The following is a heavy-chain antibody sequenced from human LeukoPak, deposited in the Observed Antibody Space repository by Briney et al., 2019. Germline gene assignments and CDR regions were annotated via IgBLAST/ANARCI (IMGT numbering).Heavy chain of an antibody. CDR1: GGSISSNNW. J-gene: IGHJ5*02. CDR2: IYHSGSP. Sequence: SETLSLTCAVSGGSISSNNWWGWVRQPPGKGLEWIGEIYHSGSPNYNPSLKSRVTISVDKSRNHFSLNLSSVTAADTAVYYYAREAMIVVVTPGWFDPWGQGTLVTVSS. V-gene: IGHV4-4*02. D-gene: IGHD3-22*01. CDR3: AREAMIVVVTPGWFDP.